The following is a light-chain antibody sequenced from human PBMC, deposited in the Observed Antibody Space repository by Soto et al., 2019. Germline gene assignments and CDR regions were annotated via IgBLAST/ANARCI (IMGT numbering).Light chain of an antibody. CDR3: QQLHTYPYP. CDR1: RGIASS. Sequence: IQLTQSPSSLSASLGDRVTITCRASRGIASSVAWYQQKPGKAPKLLIYAASTLFSGVPSRFSGSGSGADFTLTISSLQPEDFATYYCQQLHTYPYPFGQGTKLQI. J-gene: IGKJ2*01. V-gene: IGKV1-9*01. CDR2: AAS.